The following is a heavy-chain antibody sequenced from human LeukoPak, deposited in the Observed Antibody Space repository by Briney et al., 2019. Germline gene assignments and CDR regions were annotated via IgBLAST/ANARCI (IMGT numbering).Heavy chain of an antibody. Sequence: PSETLSLTCAVYGGSFSGYYWSWIRQPPGKGLEWIGEINHSGSTNYNPSLKSRVTISVDTSKNQFSLKLSSVIAADTAVYYCARGPYGADDYWGQGTLVTVSS. J-gene: IGHJ4*02. D-gene: IGHD4/OR15-4a*01. CDR2: INHSGST. CDR3: ARGPYGADDY. CDR1: GGSFSGYY. V-gene: IGHV4-34*01.